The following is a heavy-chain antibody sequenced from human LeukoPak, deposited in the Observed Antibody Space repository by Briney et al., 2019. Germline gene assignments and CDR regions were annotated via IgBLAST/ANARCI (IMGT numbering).Heavy chain of an antibody. D-gene: IGHD3-22*01. J-gene: IGHJ4*02. CDR1: GGSFSGYY. Sequence: SETLSLTCAVYGGSFSGYYWSWIRQPPGKGLEWIGEINHSGSTNYNPSLKSRVTISVDTSKNQFSLKLSSVTAADTAVYYCARWNDSSGSLYFDYWGQETLVTVSS. V-gene: IGHV4-34*01. CDR3: ARWNDSSGSLYFDY. CDR2: INHSGST.